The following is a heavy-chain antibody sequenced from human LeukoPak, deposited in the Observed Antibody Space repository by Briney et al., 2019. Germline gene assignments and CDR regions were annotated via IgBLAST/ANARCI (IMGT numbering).Heavy chain of an antibody. CDR1: GGSINSVY. V-gene: IGHV4-59*01. CDR3: ARVGGYCSGGSCYYNYYYMDV. D-gene: IGHD2-15*01. CDR2: IYYSGTT. Sequence: PSETLSLTCTVSGGSINSVYWSWIRQPPGKGLEWIAYIYYSGTTSYNPSLKSRVTISVDTSKNQFSLKLTSVTAADTAVYYCARVGGYCSGGSCYYNYYYMDVWGKGTTVTVSS. J-gene: IGHJ6*03.